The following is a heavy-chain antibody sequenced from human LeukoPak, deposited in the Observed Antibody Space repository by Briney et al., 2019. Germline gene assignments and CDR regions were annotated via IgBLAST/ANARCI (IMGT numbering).Heavy chain of an antibody. CDR1: GYTFVSYG. CDR2: ISAKNGDT. D-gene: IGHD3-16*01. CDR3: ARDSAEITTNLDS. V-gene: IGHV1-18*01. Sequence: GASVKVSCMASGYTFVSYGISWVRQAPGQGLEWMGWISAKNGDTKSAQKVQGRITLTTDTATNTAYMDLRGLKSDDTAVYFCARDSAEITTNLDSWGQGTLVTVSS. J-gene: IGHJ4*02.